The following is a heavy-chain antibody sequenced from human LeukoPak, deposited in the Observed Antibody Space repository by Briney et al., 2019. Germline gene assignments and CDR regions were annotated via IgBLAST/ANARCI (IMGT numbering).Heavy chain of an antibody. CDR2: IRHKLNSYTT. J-gene: IGHJ4*02. V-gene: IGHV3-72*01. CDR1: GLPIADFA. CDR3: ARANLPAAGNLDY. Sequence: PGGSLRLSCVASGLPIADFAMHWVRQAPGKGLEWIGRIRHKLNSYTTEYAASVRGRFTISRDDSKNSVYLQMNSLKNEDTAVYYCARANLPAAGNLDYWGQGTQVTVSS. D-gene: IGHD6-13*01.